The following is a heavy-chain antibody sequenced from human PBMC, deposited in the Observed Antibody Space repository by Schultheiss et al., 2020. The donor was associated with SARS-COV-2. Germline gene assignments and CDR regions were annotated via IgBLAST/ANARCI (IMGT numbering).Heavy chain of an antibody. D-gene: IGHD6-13*01. J-gene: IGHJ5*02. Sequence: SQTLSLTCTVSGGSISSGGYYWSWIRQHPGKGLEWIGYIYYSGNTYYNPSLKSRVTISVDTSKNQFSLKLSSVTAADTAVYYCARVDSSSWYEVRWFDPWGQGTLVTVSS. CDR3: ARVDSSSWYEVRWFDP. CDR2: IYYSGNT. CDR1: GGSISSGGYY. V-gene: IGHV4-31*03.